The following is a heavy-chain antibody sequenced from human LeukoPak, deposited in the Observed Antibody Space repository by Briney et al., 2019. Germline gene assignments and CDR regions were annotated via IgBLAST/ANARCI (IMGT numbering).Heavy chain of an antibody. CDR1: GGSLSSSDYY. J-gene: IGHJ4*02. D-gene: IGHD1-26*01. CDR2: IYYSGRT. V-gene: IGHV4-39*01. CDR3: ARAGAGGSYRYDY. Sequence: PSETLSLTCSVSGGSLSSSDYYWTWIRQPPGKGPEWMGTIYYSGRTYYNPSLKSRVSIFVDTSRNQFSLKLSSVTAADTAVYYCARAGAGGSYRYDYWGQGTLVTVSS.